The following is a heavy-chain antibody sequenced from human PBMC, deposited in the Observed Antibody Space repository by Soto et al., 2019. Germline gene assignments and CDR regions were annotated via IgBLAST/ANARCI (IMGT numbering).Heavy chain of an antibody. CDR2: IIPIFGTA. V-gene: IGHV1-69*01. J-gene: IGHJ4*02. CDR3: ESRGVGATISGGYFDY. CDR1: GGTFSSYA. Sequence: QVQLVQSGAEVKKPGSSVKVSCKASGGTFSSYAISWVRQAPGHGHEWMGGIIPIFGTANSAQKCQGRVTITADESTSTAYMELSSLGAEDTVVYYCESRGVGATISGGYFDYWGQGTLVTVSS. D-gene: IGHD1-26*01.